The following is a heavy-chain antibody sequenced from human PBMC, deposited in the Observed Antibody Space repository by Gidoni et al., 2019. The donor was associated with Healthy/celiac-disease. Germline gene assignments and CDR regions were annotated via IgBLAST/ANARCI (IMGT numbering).Heavy chain of an antibody. V-gene: IGHV3-30*02. CDR2: IRYDGSNK. D-gene: IGHD3-3*02. CDR1: GFTFSSYG. CDR3: AKDPPRRGHFGMDV. J-gene: IGHJ6*02. Sequence: QVQLVESGGRVVQPGGSLRLSCAASGFTFSSYGMHWVRQAPGKGLEWVAFIRYDGSNKYYADSVKGRFTISRDNSKNTLYLQMNSLRAEDTAVYYCAKDPPRRGHFGMDVWGQGTTVTVSS.